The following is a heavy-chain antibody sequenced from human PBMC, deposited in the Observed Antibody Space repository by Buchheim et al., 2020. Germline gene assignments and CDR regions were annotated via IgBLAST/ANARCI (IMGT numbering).Heavy chain of an antibody. J-gene: IGHJ4*02. CDR3: ADLDVY. Sequence: EVQLVASGGGLVQPGESLRLSCAASGFTFTASWMSWVRQAPGRGLEWVATINGDGSQLYYEDSVKGRFTIPRDNGTESLYLQMNSLRVDDTAVYYCADLDVYWGQGTL. CDR2: INGDGSQL. V-gene: IGHV3-7*01. CDR1: GFTFTASW.